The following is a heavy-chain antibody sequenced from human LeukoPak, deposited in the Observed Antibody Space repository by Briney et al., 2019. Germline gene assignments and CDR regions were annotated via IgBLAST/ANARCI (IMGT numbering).Heavy chain of an antibody. CDR3: ARDPRTTVDYYYYGMDV. Sequence: SETLSLTCTVSGVSISSYYWSWIRQPPGKGLEWIGYIYYSGSTNYNPSLTSRVTISVDTSKNQFSLKLSSVTAADTAVYYCARDPRTTVDYYYYGMDVWGKGTTVTVSS. CDR1: GVSISSYY. J-gene: IGHJ6*04. V-gene: IGHV4-59*01. CDR2: IYYSGST. D-gene: IGHD4-23*01.